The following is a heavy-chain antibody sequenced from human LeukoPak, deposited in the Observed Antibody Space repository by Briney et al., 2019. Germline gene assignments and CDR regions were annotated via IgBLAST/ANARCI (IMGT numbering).Heavy chain of an antibody. CDR3: ARDGRDGYGRFDY. CDR1: GFTFSSYW. J-gene: IGHJ4*02. V-gene: IGHV3-74*01. Sequence: PGGSLRLSCAAPGFTFSSYWMHWVRQAPGKGLVWVSRINSDGSSTSYADSVKGRFTISRDNAKNTLYLQMNSLRAEDTAVYYCARDGRDGYGRFDYWGQGTLVTVSS. CDR2: INSDGSST. D-gene: IGHD5-24*01.